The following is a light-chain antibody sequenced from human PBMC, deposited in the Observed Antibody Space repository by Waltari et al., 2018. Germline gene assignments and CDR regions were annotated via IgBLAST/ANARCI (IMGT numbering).Light chain of an antibody. CDR3: XXXXSWPLT. V-gene: IGKV3-11*01. CDR2: DAS. CDR1: QSVSNY. J-gene: IGKJ4*01. Sequence: EIVLTQSPATLSLSPGERATLSCRASQSVSNYLAWYQQKPGQAPSLLIYDASNRATGIPARFSGGGSGTDFTLTISSLEPEDXAVXXXXXXXSWPLTFGGGTKVEIK.